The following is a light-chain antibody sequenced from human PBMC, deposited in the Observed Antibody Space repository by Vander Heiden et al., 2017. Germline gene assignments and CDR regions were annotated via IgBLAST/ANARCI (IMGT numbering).Light chain of an antibody. CDR2: ENN. Sequence: SLLTHPPSVSAAPGQKVSISCSGSSYDIGDNTLSWYQQLPGTAPKLLIDENNKRPSGIPDRFSGSKSGTSATLVITGLQTGDEADYYCGTWDSSLTGVFGTGTKVTVL. J-gene: IGLJ1*01. CDR3: GTWDSSLTGV. CDR1: SYDIGDNT. V-gene: IGLV1-51*01.